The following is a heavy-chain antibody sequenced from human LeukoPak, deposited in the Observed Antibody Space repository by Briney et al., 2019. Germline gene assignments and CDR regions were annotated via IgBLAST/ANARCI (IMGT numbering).Heavy chain of an antibody. V-gene: IGHV1-69*01. CDR2: IIPIFGTA. Sequence: ASVEVSCKASGGTFSSYAISWVRQAPGQGLEWMGGIIPIFGTANYAQKFQGRVTITADESTSTAYMELSSLRSEDTAVYYCASNGVVANWFDPCGQGTLVTVSS. D-gene: IGHD3-10*01. CDR1: GGTFSSYA. CDR3: ASNGVVANWFDP. J-gene: IGHJ5*02.